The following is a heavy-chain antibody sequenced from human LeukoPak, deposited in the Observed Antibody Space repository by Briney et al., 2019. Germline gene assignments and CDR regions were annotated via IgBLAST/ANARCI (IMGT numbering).Heavy chain of an antibody. CDR3: ARSRCINGICLHALDI. V-gene: IGHV3-13*01. D-gene: IGHD2-8*01. J-gene: IGHJ3*02. CDR2: IGVAGDT. CDR1: GFAFSSHD. Sequence: PGGSLRLSCVASGFAFSSHDMHWVRQTAEKGLQWLSTIGVAGDTYYPGSVRGRFTISRENARDSLYLKMNSLTAGDTAVYYCARSRCINGICLHALDIWGQGTMITVSS.